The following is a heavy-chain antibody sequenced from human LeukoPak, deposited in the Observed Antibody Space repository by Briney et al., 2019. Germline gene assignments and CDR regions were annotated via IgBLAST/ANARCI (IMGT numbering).Heavy chain of an antibody. CDR1: GFTFCDYA. D-gene: IGHD1-14*01. V-gene: IGHV3-49*04. CDR2: IRSKAHGGTT. CDR3: ARYKMAENDSLDV. J-gene: IGHJ3*01. Sequence: GGSLRLSCTASGFTFCDYAMSWVRQAPGKGLEWVGFIRSKAHGGTTDYAASVKCRFIISRDDCKSIAYLQMVSLKTEDTAVYYGARYKMAENDSLDVWDQGTMVTVSS.